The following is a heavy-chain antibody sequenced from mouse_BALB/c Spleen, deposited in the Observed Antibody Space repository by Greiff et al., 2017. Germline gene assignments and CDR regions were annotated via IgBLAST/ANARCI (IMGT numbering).Heavy chain of an antibody. D-gene: IGHD2-4*01. CDR3: ARYDYSMMDY. V-gene: IGHV1-12*01. J-gene: IGHJ4*01. CDR1: GYTFTSYN. Sequence: QVQLQQPGAELVKPGASVKMSCKASGYTFTSYNMHWVKQTPGQGLEWIGAIYPGNGDTSYNQKFKGKATLTADKSSSTAYMQLSSLTSEDSAVYYCARYDYSMMDYWGQGTSVTVSS. CDR2: IYPGNGDT.